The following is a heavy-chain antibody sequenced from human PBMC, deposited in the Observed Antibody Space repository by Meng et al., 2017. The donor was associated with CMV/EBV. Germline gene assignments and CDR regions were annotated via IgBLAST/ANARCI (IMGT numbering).Heavy chain of an antibody. CDR3: AKGRGDSDYDFEY. CDR1: GFTFSNFA. Sequence: GESLKISCAASGFTFSNFAMNWVRQAPGKGLEWVSSISGSGVSTNYADSVKGRFTVSRDNSKNTPYLQTNSLRAEDTAVYYCAKGRGDSDYDFEYWGRGTLVTVSS. V-gene: IGHV3-23*01. D-gene: IGHD5-12*01. CDR2: ISGSGVST. J-gene: IGHJ4*02.